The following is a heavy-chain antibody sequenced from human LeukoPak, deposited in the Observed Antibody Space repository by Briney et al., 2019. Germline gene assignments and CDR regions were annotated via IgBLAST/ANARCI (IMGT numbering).Heavy chain of an antibody. CDR1: GFTFSSYA. CDR2: IWYDGSNK. D-gene: IGHD5-12*01. CDR3: ARVGEGGYSGYGPFDY. Sequence: GGSLRLSCAASGFTFSSYAMSWVRQAPGKGLEWVAVIWYDGSNKYYADSVKGRFTISRDNSKNTLYLQMNSLRAEDTAVYYCARVGEGGYSGYGPFDYWGQGTLVTVSS. V-gene: IGHV3-33*08. J-gene: IGHJ4*02.